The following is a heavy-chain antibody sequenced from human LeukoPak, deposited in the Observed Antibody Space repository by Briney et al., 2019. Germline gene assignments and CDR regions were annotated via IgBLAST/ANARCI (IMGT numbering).Heavy chain of an antibody. CDR1: GHSISSGYY. CDR2: IYHSGST. D-gene: IGHD3-22*01. CDR3: ARGLGAYDSSGWGYFDY. V-gene: IGHV4-38-2*02. J-gene: IGHJ4*02. Sequence: SETLSLTCTVSGHSISSGYYWGWIRQPPGKGLEWIGSIYHSGSTNYNPSLKSRVTISVDTSKNQFSLKLSSVTAADTAVYYCARGLGAYDSSGWGYFDYWGQGTLVTVSS.